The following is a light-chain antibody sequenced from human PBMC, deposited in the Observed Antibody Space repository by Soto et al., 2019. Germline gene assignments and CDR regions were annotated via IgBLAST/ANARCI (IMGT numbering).Light chain of an antibody. CDR1: SGDIGSYNR. CDR2: EVT. Sequence: QSVLTQPASVSGSPGQSITISCTGTSGDIGSYNRVSWYQQHPGKAPKLIIYEVTDRPSGVSNRFSGSKSGNTASLTISGLQAEDEAEYYCSSYTNVNTRACVFGPGPKVTVL. CDR3: SSYTNVNTRACV. V-gene: IGLV2-14*01. J-gene: IGLJ1*01.